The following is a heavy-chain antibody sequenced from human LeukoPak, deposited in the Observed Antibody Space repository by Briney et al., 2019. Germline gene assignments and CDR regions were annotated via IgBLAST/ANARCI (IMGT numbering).Heavy chain of an antibody. D-gene: IGHD3-10*02. CDR1: GFTFSRYW. V-gene: IGHV3-74*01. J-gene: IGHJ6*04. CDR3: AELGITMIGGV. CDR2: INSDGSST. Sequence: PGGSLRLSCAASGFTFSRYWMHWVRQALGKGLEWVSRINSDGSSTSYADSAKGRFTISRDNAKTTLFLQMNSLRAEDTAVYYCAELGITMIGGVWGKGTTVTISS.